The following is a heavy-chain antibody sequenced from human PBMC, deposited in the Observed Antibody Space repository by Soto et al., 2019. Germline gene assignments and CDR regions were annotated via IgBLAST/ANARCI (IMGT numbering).Heavy chain of an antibody. CDR1: CYAISSGYY. CDR2: IYHSWST. CDR3: ASSKGIHYYDSSGHHDYFDY. D-gene: IGHD3-22*01. V-gene: IGHV4-38-2*01. Sequence: ETLSLTFAVSCYAISSGYYWGWSLQPPGNGLEWIGSIYHSWSTYHNPSLKSRVTISVDTSKNQFSLKLSSETAADTDVYYRASSKGIHYYDSSGHHDYFDYWGQGTLVTVSS. J-gene: IGHJ4*02.